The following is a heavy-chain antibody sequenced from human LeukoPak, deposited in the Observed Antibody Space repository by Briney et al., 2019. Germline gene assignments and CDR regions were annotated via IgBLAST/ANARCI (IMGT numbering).Heavy chain of an antibody. CDR3: ARVVAGYFDY. D-gene: IGHD6-19*01. CDR1: GGSISSYY. Sequence: ASETLSLTRTVSGGSISSYYWSWIRQPPGEGLEWIGYIYYSGSTNYNPSLKSRVTISVDTSKNQFSLKLSSVTAADTAVYYCARVVAGYFDYWGRGTLVTVSS. CDR2: IYYSGST. J-gene: IGHJ4*02. V-gene: IGHV4-59*01.